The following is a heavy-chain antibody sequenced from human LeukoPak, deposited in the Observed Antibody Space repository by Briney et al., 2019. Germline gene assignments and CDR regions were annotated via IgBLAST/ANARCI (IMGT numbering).Heavy chain of an antibody. D-gene: IGHD3-3*01. CDR1: GYTFTGYY. J-gene: IGHJ4*02. CDR2: IIPIFGTA. Sequence: SVKVSCKASGYTFTGYYMHWVRQAPGQGLEWMGGIIPIFGTANYAQKFQGRVTITADESTSTAYMELSSLRSEDTAVYYRARKGGGGYYDFWSGWPYFDYWGQGTLVTVSS. CDR3: ARKGGGGYYDFWSGWPYFDY. V-gene: IGHV1-69*13.